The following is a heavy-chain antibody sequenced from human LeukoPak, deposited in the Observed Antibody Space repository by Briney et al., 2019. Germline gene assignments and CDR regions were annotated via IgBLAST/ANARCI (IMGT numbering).Heavy chain of an antibody. V-gene: IGHV3-48*03. CDR2: ISSSGSTI. J-gene: IGHJ4*02. Sequence: GGSLRLSCAASGFTFSSYEMNWVRQAPGKGLEWVSYISSSGSTIYYADSVKGRFTISRDNAKNTLYLQMNSLRAEDTAVYYCAKDHDYLAPGLKGYFDYWGQGTLVTVSS. CDR1: GFTFSSYE. D-gene: IGHD4-11*01. CDR3: AKDHDYLAPGLKGYFDY.